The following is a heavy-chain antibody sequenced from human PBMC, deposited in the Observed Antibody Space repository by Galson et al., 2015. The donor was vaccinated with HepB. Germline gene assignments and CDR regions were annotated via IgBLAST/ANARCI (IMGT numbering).Heavy chain of an antibody. CDR1: GYTFTDYY. CDR2: INPNNDGT. Sequence: SAKVACKASGYTFTDYYMHWVRQARGQGLEWVGRINPNNDGTNYAQKFQGRVTMTRDTSISTVYMELSRLRSDDAAAYYCARSRGDNYSDYWGQGTLVTVSS. V-gene: IGHV1-2*06. CDR3: ARSRGDNYSDY. D-gene: IGHD3-10*01. J-gene: IGHJ4*02.